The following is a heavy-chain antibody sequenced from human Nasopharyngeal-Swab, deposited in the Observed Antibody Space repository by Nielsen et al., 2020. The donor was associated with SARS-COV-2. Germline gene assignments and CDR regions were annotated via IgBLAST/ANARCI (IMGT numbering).Heavy chain of an antibody. V-gene: IGHV5-51*01. CDR3: VRPEGVATSFKYYFQYGMDV. Sequence: GGSLRLSCKGSGYSFTSYWIAWVRQMPGKGLEWMGIIYPRESDTRYSPSFQGQVTISADKSISTAYLQWSSLKASDTAMYYCVRPEGVATSFKYYFQYGMDVWGQGTTVTVSS. CDR2: IYPRESDT. CDR1: GYSFTSYW. J-gene: IGHJ6*02. D-gene: IGHD5-12*01.